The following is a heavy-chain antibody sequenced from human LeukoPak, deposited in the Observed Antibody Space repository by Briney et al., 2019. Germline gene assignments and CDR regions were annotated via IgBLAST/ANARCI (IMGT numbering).Heavy chain of an antibody. V-gene: IGHV4-39*01. D-gene: IGHD3-9*01. CDR2: IYYSGST. J-gene: IGHJ3*02. CDR1: GGSMSSSGQY. CDR3: ARIMTAVSRLDVFDI. Sequence: PSETLSLTCTVSGGSMSSSGQYWGWIRQSPVKGLEWIGSIYYSGSTYYNPSLKSRVTISVDTSKNQFSLELRSVTAADTAIYYCARIMTAVSRLDVFDIWGPGTMVTVS.